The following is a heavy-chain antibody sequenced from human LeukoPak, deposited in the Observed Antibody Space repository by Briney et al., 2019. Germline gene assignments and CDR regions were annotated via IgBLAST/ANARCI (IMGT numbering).Heavy chain of an antibody. CDR2: IRRSGNPI. Sequence: GGSLRLSCAASGFTFSSYSMNWVRQAPGKGLEWVAYIRRSGNPIYYADSVKGRFTISRDNAKNSLYLQMNSLRDEDTAVYYCVRDPDALDYWGPGTPVTVSS. J-gene: IGHJ4*02. CDR1: GFTFSSYS. CDR3: VRDPDALDY. V-gene: IGHV3-48*02.